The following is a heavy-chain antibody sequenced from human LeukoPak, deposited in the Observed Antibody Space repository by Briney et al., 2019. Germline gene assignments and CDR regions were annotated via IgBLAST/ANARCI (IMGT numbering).Heavy chain of an antibody. J-gene: IGHJ4*02. Sequence: GSLRLSCAASGFTFSNYEINWVRQAPGKGLEWVSAISGSGGSTYYADSVKGRFTISRDNSKNTLYLQMNSLRAEDTAVYYCAKDRHYFDYWGQGTLVTVSS. CDR3: AKDRHYFDY. V-gene: IGHV3-23*01. CDR1: GFTFSNYE. CDR2: ISGSGGST.